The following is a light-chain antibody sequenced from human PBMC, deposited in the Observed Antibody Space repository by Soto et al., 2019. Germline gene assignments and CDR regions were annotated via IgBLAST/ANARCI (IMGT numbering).Light chain of an antibody. CDR3: QQDYNLPYT. J-gene: IGKJ2*01. CDR1: QGVSSSY. CDR2: GAS. Sequence: PGERVTLSCRASQGVSSSYLTWYQQKPGQAPRLLIYGASTRATGIPARFSGSGSGTDFTLTISSLQPEDFAVYYCQQDYNLPYTFGQGTKVDI. V-gene: IGKV3D-7*01.